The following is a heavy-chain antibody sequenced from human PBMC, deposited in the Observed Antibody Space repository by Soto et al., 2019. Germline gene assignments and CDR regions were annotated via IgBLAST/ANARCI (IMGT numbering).Heavy chain of an antibody. Sequence: VGSLRLSCVVSGFTFGNYGMHWVRLAPGKGLEWVAVISYDGSNKHYADSVKGRFTISRDNSKNTLYLQMNSLRAEDTALYFCAKDILFWDNYTIWFDPRGQGTLVTVSS. CDR3: AKDILFWDNYTIWFDP. CDR2: ISYDGSNK. D-gene: IGHD3-3*01. V-gene: IGHV3-30*18. CDR1: GFTFGNYG. J-gene: IGHJ5*02.